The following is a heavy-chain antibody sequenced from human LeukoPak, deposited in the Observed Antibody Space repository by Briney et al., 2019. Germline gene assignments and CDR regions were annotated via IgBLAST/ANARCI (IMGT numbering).Heavy chain of an antibody. V-gene: IGHV3-9*01. CDR1: GFTFDDYA. J-gene: IGHJ4*02. CDR3: AKDRFYDPYYDSSGLFDY. CDR2: ISWNSGSI. D-gene: IGHD3-22*01. Sequence: GGSLRLSCAASGFTFDDYAMHWVRQAPGKGLEWVSGISWNSGSIGYADSVKGRFTISRDNAKNSLYLQMNSRRAEDTALYYCAKDRFYDPYYDSSGLFDYWGQGTLVTVSS.